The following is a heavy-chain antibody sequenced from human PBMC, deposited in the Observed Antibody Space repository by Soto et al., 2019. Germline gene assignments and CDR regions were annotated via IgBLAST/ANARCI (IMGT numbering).Heavy chain of an antibody. CDR3: ARGPRGYVYYHGMDV. D-gene: IGHD3-10*01. J-gene: IGHJ6*02. V-gene: IGHV4-4*07. CDR1: GGSISSYY. CDR2: IDTSGTT. Sequence: QVQVQESGPGLVKPSETLSLTCTVSGGSISSYYVSWIRQSAGKGLEWIGRIDTSGTTNYNPSLKSRVTMSVDASKNHFSLNRSSVTAADTAVYYCARGPRGYVYYHGMDVWGQGTTVTVSS.